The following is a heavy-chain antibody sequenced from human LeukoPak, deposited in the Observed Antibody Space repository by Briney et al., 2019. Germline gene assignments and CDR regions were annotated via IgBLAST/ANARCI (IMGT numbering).Heavy chain of an antibody. D-gene: IGHD3-10*01. Sequence: GESLKISCKGSGYSFTSYWIGWVRQAPGKGLEWVSAISGSGGSTYYADSVKGRFTISRDNSKNTLYLQMNSLRAEDTAVYYCAKDGDTMVRGVNYYWGQGTLVTVSS. CDR1: GYSFTSYW. CDR3: AKDGDTMVRGVNYY. CDR2: ISGSGGST. J-gene: IGHJ4*02. V-gene: IGHV3-23*01.